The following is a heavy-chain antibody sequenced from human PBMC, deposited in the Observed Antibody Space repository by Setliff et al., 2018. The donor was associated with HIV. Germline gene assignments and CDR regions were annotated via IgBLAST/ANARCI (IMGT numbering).Heavy chain of an antibody. Sequence: PGGSLRLSCAASGFTFSSAWMGWVRQAPAKGLEWVANISPDGSATYYVDSVKGRFTISRDNAKNSLYLQMNSLRAEDTAVYYCARDRVVGATLDPLDLWGQGTMVTVSS. D-gene: IGHD1-26*01. CDR2: ISPDGSAT. CDR3: ARDRVVGATLDPLDL. V-gene: IGHV3-7*01. J-gene: IGHJ3*01. CDR1: GFTFSSAW.